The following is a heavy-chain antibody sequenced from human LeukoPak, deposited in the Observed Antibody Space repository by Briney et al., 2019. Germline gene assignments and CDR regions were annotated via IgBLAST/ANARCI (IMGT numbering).Heavy chain of an antibody. D-gene: IGHD6-13*01. CDR3: ASSRHSSSWYGDY. Sequence: GGSLRLSCEASGFTFSSYAMSWVRQAPGKGLEWVSAISGSGGSTYYADSVKDRFTISRDNSKNTLYLQMNSLRAEDTAVYYCASSRHSSSWYGDYWGQGTLVTVSS. CDR1: GFTFSSYA. V-gene: IGHV3-23*01. CDR2: ISGSGGST. J-gene: IGHJ4*02.